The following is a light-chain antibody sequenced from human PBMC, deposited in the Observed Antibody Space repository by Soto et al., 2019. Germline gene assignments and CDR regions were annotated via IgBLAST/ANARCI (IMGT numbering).Light chain of an antibody. CDR1: RSNIGSEY. CDR3: AAWDDTLSGHVV. J-gene: IGLJ2*01. CDR2: RNN. Sequence: QSVLTQPPSASGTPGQRVTISCSGSRSNIGSEYVYWYQQVPGTAPKLLIYRNNQRHSGVPDRFSGYKSGTSASLAISGLRSEDEADYYCAAWDDTLSGHVVFGGGTKVTVL. V-gene: IGLV1-47*01.